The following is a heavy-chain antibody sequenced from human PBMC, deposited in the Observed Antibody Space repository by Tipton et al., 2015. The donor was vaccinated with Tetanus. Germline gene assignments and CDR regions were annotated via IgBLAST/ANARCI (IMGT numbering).Heavy chain of an antibody. CDR3: ARTADNWFDP. V-gene: IGHV4-39*01. D-gene: IGHD2-21*02. CDR1: GGSISSGTFY. Sequence: LSCTVSGGSISSGTFYWDWIRQPPGKGLEWIGNVYYNGNTLQNPSLKGRVTLSLDKSKNQFSLKLTSVTAADTAVYYCARTADNWFDPWGQGTLVTVSS. CDR2: VYYNGNT. J-gene: IGHJ5*02.